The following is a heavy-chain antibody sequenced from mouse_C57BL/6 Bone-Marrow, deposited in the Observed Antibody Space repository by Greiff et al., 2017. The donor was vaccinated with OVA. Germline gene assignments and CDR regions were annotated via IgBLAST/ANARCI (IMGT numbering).Heavy chain of an antibody. CDR2: ISSGSSTI. V-gene: IGHV5-17*01. J-gene: IGHJ4*01. CDR3: ARDNYFYAMDY. D-gene: IGHD2-12*01. CDR1: GFTFSDYG. Sequence: EVQVVESGGGLVKPGGSLKLSCAASGFTFSDYGMHWVRQAPEKGLEWVAYISSGSSTIYYADTVKGRFTISRDNAKNTLFLQMTSLRSEDTAMYYCARDNYFYAMDYWGQGTSVTVSS.